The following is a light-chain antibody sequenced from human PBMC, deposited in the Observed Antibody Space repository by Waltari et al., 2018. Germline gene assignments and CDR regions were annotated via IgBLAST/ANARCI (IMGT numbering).Light chain of an antibody. Sequence: QSALTQPPSASGSPGQPVTISCTGTSSDVGGYKYVPWYQQHPGKAPKLMIYEVSKRPSGVPDRFSGSNSGNTASLTVSGLQAEDEADYYCSSYVGNNNLIFGGGTKLTVL. CDR3: SSYVGNNNLI. V-gene: IGLV2-8*01. CDR2: EVS. CDR1: SSDVGGYKY. J-gene: IGLJ2*01.